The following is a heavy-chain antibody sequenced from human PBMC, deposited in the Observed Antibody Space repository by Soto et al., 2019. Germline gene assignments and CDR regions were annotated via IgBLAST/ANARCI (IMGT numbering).Heavy chain of an antibody. V-gene: IGHV4-30-4*01. J-gene: IGHJ5*02. D-gene: IGHD3-10*01. CDR1: GGSISSGDYY. Sequence: QVQLQESGPGLVKPSQTLSLTCTVSGGSISSGDYYWSWIGQPPGKGLEWIGYIYYSGSTYYNPSLKSRVTISVDTSKNQFSLKLSSVTAADTAVYYCARGNTMVRGVLEGWFDPWGQGTLVTVSS. CDR3: ARGNTMVRGVLEGWFDP. CDR2: IYYSGST.